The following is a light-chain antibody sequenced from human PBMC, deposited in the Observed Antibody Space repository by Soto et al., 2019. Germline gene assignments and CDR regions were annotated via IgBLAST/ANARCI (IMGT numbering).Light chain of an antibody. J-gene: IGKJ5*01. CDR3: QQYNNWPIT. V-gene: IGKV3D-15*01. CDR1: QSVSSN. Sequence: EIVMTQSPATLSVSPGERATLSCRASQSVSSNFAWYQQKPGQATRLLIYGASTRATGIPARFSGSGSGTEFTLTISSLQSEAFAVYYCQQYNNWPITFGQGKRLEIK. CDR2: GAS.